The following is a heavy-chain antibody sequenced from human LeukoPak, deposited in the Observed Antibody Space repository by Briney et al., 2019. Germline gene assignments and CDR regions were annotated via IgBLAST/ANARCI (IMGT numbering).Heavy chain of an antibody. J-gene: IGHJ4*02. Sequence: GGSLRLSCAASGFTFSNYNMNWVRQAPGKGLEWISYISSSGRTTNYADSVKGRFTISRDNAKNSLYLQMNSLKDGDTAVYYCAKSQSYYDSSGPLWGIYWGQGTLVTVSS. D-gene: IGHD3-22*01. CDR2: ISSSGRTT. CDR1: GFTFSNYN. CDR3: AKSQSYYDSSGPLWGIY. V-gene: IGHV3-48*02.